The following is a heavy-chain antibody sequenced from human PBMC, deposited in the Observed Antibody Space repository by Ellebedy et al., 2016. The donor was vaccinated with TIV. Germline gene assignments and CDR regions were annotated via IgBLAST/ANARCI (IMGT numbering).Heavy chain of an antibody. CDR3: ARGGGSRLSHSFDI. CDR2: IGSTITTI. V-gene: IGHV3-48*04. CDR1: GFTFSSYS. Sequence: GESLKISCAASGFTFSSYSMNWVRQPPGKGLEWVSYIGSTITTIYYADSVKGRFTISRDNAKNSLYLQMNSLRAKDTAVYYCARGGGSRLSHSFDIWGQGTMVTVSS. J-gene: IGHJ3*02. D-gene: IGHD3-10*01.